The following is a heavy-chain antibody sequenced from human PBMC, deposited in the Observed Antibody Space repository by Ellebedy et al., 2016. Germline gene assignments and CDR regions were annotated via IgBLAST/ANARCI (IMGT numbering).Heavy chain of an antibody. CDR2: ISAGSDTT. D-gene: IGHD4-17*01. CDR1: FTTSRFF. CDR3: RQGHYADL. Sequence: GESLKISXAASFTTSRFFMSWVRQAPGKGLEWVSTISAGSDTTRLADSVKGRFTISRDSSKNSVYLRMNNLRVEDTAVYYCRQGHYADLWGQGTLVTVSS. V-gene: IGHV3-23*01. J-gene: IGHJ4*02.